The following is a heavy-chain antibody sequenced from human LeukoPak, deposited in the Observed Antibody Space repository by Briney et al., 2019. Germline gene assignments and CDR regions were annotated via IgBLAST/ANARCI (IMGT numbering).Heavy chain of an antibody. CDR1: GDSISSSFYY. D-gene: IGHD4/OR15-4a*01. CDR2: IYYGGGT. Sequence: SETLSFTCTVSGDSISSSFYYWGWFRQPPGKGLEWIGSIYYGGGTHYNPSLKSRATIFLDTSMNQFSLRLTSVTAADTALYFCARESFEEPGTMDHWGQGTLVSVSS. J-gene: IGHJ4*02. V-gene: IGHV4-39*07. CDR3: ARESFEEPGTMDH.